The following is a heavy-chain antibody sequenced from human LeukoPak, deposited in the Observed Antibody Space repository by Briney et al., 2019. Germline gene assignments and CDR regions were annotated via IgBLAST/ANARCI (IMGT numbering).Heavy chain of an antibody. D-gene: IGHD3-10*01. V-gene: IGHV1-18*01. CDR3: ARAPLLWFGELPPDY. Sequence: ASVKVSCKASGYTFTSYGISWVRQAPGQGLEWMGWVSAYNGNTNYAQKLQGRVTMTTDTSTSTAYMELRSLRSDDTAVYYCARAPLLWFGELPPDYWGQGTLVTVSS. J-gene: IGHJ4*02. CDR1: GYTFTSYG. CDR2: VSAYNGNT.